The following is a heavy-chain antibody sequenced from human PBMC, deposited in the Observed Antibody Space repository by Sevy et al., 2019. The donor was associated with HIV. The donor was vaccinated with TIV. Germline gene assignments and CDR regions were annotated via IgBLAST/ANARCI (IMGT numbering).Heavy chain of an antibody. CDR1: GLTPSTYG. Sequence: GGSLRLSCAASGLTPSTYGIHWVRQAPGKGLEWVAVIGYDGNNKFYADSVKGRFTISRDDSKNTVFLQMDSLRAEDTAVYYCARDPRIYADYLLAYFDYWGQGTLVTVSS. CDR3: ARDPRIYADYLLAYFDY. V-gene: IGHV3-33*01. CDR2: IGYDGNNK. J-gene: IGHJ4*02. D-gene: IGHD2-2*01.